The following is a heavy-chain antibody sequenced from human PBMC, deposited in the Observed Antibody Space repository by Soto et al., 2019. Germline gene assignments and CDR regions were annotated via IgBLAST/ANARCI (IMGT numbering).Heavy chain of an antibody. CDR2: ISSDGTTT. D-gene: IGHD2-21*02. J-gene: IGHJ4*02. CDR1: GFIFGNYY. Sequence: GGSLRLSCAASGFIFGNYYMHWVRQAPGKGPVWVSRISSDGTTTTYADSVKGRFTISRDNAKNTLYLQVNSLRADDTAVYYCARVLFCDTTGCYSYFVSLGQG. V-gene: IGHV3-74*01. CDR3: ARVLFCDTTGCYSYFVS.